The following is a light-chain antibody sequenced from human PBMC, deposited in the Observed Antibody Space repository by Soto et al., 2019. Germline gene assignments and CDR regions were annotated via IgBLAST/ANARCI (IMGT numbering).Light chain of an antibody. CDR1: SSDVGGYNY. J-gene: IGLJ1*01. CDR3: GSYTSSSTLFV. CDR2: DVS. Sequence: QSALTQPSSLSGSPGQAITISCTGTSSDVGGYNYVSWYQQHPGKAPKLMIYDVSNRPSGVSNRFSGSKSGNTASLTISGLQAEDEADYYCGSYTSSSTLFVFGTGTKVTVL. V-gene: IGLV2-14*01.